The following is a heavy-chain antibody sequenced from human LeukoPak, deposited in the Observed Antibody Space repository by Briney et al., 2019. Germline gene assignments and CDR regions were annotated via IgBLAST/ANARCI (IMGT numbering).Heavy chain of an antibody. J-gene: IGHJ4*02. D-gene: IGHD6-19*01. CDR2: MNPNSGNT. V-gene: IGHV1-8*01. CDR1: GYTFTSYD. Sequence: VQVSCKASGYTFTSYDFNWVRQATGQGLEWMGWMNPNSGNTGYAQKFQGRVTMTRNTSISTAYMELSNLRSEDTAVYYCARGAVAAADYWGQGTLVTVSS. CDR3: ARGAVAAADY.